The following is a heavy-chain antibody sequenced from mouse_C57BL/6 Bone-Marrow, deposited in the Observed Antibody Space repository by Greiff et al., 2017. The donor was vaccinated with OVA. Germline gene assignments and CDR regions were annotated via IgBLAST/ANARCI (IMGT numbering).Heavy chain of an antibody. CDR1: GFTFSDAW. J-gene: IGHJ4*01. Sequence: EVQRVESGGGLVQPGGSMKLSCAASGFTFSDAWMDWVRQSPEKGLEWVAEIRNKANNHATYYAESVKGRFTISRDDSKSSVYLQMNSLRAEDTGIYYCTHNWPLYAMDYWGQGTSVTVSS. CDR3: THNWPLYAMDY. V-gene: IGHV6-6*01. D-gene: IGHD6-1*02. CDR2: IRNKANNHAT.